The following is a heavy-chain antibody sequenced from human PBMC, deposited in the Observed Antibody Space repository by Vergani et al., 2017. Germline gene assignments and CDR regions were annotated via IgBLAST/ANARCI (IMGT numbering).Heavy chain of an antibody. Sequence: QVQLVESGGGVVQPGRSLRLSCAAPGFTFSSYGMHWVRQAPGKGLEWVAVIWYDGSNKYYADSVKGRFTISRDNSKNTLYLQMNSLRAEDTAVYYCARGPSDMVVVVAARAGGGVFDYWGQGTLVTVSS. J-gene: IGHJ4*02. V-gene: IGHV3-33*01. D-gene: IGHD2-15*01. CDR2: IWYDGSNK. CDR3: ARGPSDMVVVVAARAGGGVFDY. CDR1: GFTFSSYG.